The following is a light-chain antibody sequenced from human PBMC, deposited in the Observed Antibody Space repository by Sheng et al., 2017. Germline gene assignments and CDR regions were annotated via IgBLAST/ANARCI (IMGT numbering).Light chain of an antibody. CDR3: QQYHRDMS. J-gene: IGKJ2*03. V-gene: IGKV1-5*03. Sequence: DIHLTQSPSTLSASVGDRVTITCRASQSASTALAWFQQKPGRAPKLLIYRASSLESAVPSRFSGSGSGTEFTLTINSLQPDDFATYFCQQYHRDMSFGQGTKLEIK. CDR1: QSASTA. CDR2: RAS.